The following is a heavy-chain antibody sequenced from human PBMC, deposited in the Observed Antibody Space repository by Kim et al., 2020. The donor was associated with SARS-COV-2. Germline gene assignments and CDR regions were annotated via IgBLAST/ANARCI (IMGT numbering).Heavy chain of an antibody. D-gene: IGHD3-9*01. CDR2: IYYSGST. CDR3: ARHANPDDILTGSTSYYFDY. J-gene: IGHJ4*02. Sequence: SETLSLTCTVSGGSISSSSYYWGWIRQPPGKGLEWIGSIYYSGSTYYNPSLKSRVTISVDTSKNQFSLKLSSVTAADTAVYYCARHANPDDILTGSTSYYFDYWGQGTLVTVSS. V-gene: IGHV4-39*01. CDR1: GGSISSSSYY.